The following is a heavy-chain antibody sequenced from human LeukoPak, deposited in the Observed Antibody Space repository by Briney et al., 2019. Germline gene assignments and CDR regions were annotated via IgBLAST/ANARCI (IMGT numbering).Heavy chain of an antibody. CDR3: ARGGRDGMDV. D-gene: IGHD3-16*01. CDR2: ISAYNGNT. V-gene: IGHV1-18*01. Sequence: ASVKVSCKASGFTFTSYGFTWVRQAPGQGLEWMGWISAYNGNTNYAQNFQGRVTMTTDTSTTTVYMGLRSLRSDDTAVYYCARGGRDGMDVWGQGATVTVSS. J-gene: IGHJ6*02. CDR1: GFTFTSYG.